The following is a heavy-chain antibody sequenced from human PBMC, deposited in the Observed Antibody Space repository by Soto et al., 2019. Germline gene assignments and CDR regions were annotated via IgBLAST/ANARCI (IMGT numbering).Heavy chain of an antibody. CDR3: ARRYGASFDY. V-gene: IGHV4-59*01. J-gene: IGHJ4*02. CDR1: GSSISSYY. D-gene: IGHD4-17*01. CDR2: IYYSGST. Sequence: SETLSLTCTVSGSSISSYYWRWIRQPPGKGLEWIGYIYYSGSTNYNPSLKSRVTISVDTSKNQFSLKLSSVTAADTAVYYCARRYGASFDYWGQGTLVTVS.